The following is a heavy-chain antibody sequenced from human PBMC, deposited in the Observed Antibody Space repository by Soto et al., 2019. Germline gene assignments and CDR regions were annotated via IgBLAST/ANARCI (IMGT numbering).Heavy chain of an antibody. CDR1: GGSISSGGYY. CDR3: ARDTYYDSRVNGFDI. D-gene: IGHD3-22*01. V-gene: IGHV4-31*11. J-gene: IGHJ3*02. CDR2: IYYSGIT. Sequence: TLYLTCAVSGGSISSGGYYWSWISQHPGKGLEWIGYIYYSGITYYNPSLKSRVTISVDTSKNQFSLKLISVTAADTAVYYCARDTYYDSRVNGFDICGQGTMVTVSS.